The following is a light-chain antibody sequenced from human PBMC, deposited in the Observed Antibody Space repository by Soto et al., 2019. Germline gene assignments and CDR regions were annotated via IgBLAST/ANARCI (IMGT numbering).Light chain of an antibody. CDR2: RDN. J-gene: IGLJ3*02. CDR3: AAWNDRPYLWV. Sequence: QSVLTQPPSASGTPGQRVSISCSGSSSNIGSNAVHWYQQFPGTAPRLLIYRDNQRPSGVPDRFSGSKSGTSASLVISGLQSEDEADYYCAAWNDRPYLWVFGGGTQLT. CDR1: SSNIGSNA. V-gene: IGLV1-44*01.